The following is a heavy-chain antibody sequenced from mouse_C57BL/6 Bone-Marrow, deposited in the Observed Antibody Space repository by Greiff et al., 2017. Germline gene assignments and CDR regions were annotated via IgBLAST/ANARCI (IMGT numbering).Heavy chain of an antibody. Sequence: EVQGVESGGDLVKPGGSLKLSCAASGFTFSSYGISWVRQTPDKRLEWVATISSGGSYTYYPDSVKGRFTISRDNAKNTLYLQMSSLKSEDTAMYYCARLPYYYGSSYGWFAYWGQGTLVTVSA. V-gene: IGHV5-6*01. CDR1: GFTFSSYG. D-gene: IGHD1-1*01. J-gene: IGHJ3*01. CDR2: ISSGGSYT. CDR3: ARLPYYYGSSYGWFAY.